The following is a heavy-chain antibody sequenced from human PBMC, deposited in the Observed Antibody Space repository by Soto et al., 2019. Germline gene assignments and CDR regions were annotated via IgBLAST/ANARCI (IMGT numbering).Heavy chain of an antibody. CDR1: GGSISSSSYY. CDR3: ARHKSPGYWILYETPLAFDI. V-gene: IGHV4-39*01. CDR2: IYYSGST. J-gene: IGHJ3*02. D-gene: IGHD5-18*01. Sequence: QLQLQESGPGLVKPSETLSLTCTVSGGSISSSSYYWGWIRQPPGKGLEWIGSIYYSGSTYYNPSLKSRVTISVDTSKTQFTLKLSAVTAADTAVYYCARHKSPGYWILYETPLAFDIWGQGTMVTVSS.